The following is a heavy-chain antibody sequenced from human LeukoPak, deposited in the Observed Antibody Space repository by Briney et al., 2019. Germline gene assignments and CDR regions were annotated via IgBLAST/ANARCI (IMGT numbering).Heavy chain of an antibody. CDR2: SNAGNGNT. CDR1: GYTFTSYA. V-gene: IGHV1-3*02. J-gene: IGHJ6*02. D-gene: IGHD3-9*01. Sequence: ASVKVSCKASGYTFTSYAMHWVRQAPGQRLECMGWSNAGNGNTKYSQEFQGRVTITRDTSASTAYMQLSSLRSEDMALYYCARGKPYYDILTGYYDHGRDVGGQGTRVRVSS. CDR3: ARGKPYYDILTGYYDHGRDV.